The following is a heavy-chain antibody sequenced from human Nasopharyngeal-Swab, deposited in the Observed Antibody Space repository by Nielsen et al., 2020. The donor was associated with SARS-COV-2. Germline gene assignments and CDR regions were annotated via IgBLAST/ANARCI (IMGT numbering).Heavy chain of an antibody. Sequence: ASVKVSCKASGYTFANYGIAWVRQAPGQGPEWMGWISGKNGNTNYAQKVQGRVTLTTVTSTNIAYMELRSLRSDDTAVYYCARDRPSHEYWTSWQSYFDFWGQGTLVTVSS. CDR3: ARDRPSHEYWTSWQSYFDF. J-gene: IGHJ4*02. CDR2: ISGKNGNT. V-gene: IGHV1-18*01. CDR1: GYTFANYG. D-gene: IGHD3/OR15-3a*01.